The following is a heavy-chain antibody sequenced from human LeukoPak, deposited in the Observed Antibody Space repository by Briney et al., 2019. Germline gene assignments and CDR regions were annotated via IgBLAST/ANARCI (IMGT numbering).Heavy chain of an antibody. D-gene: IGHD5-18*01. CDR1: GFAFGGYT. J-gene: IGHJ4*02. V-gene: IGHV3-21*01. CDR2: ISDNSAYI. Sequence: PGGSLRLSCAASGFAFGGYTMTWVRQAPGKGLEWVSSISDNSAYIYHADSLQGRFTTSRDNAKNSLFLQMSSLRADDTAVYYCAGDPAPHSAHLPHFDYWGQGILVTVSS. CDR3: AGDPAPHSAHLPHFDY.